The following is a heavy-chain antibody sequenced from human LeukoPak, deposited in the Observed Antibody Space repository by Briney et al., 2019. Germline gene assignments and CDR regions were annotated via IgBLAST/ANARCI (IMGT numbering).Heavy chain of an antibody. Sequence: ESGPTLVKPTQTLTLTCTFSGFSLSTSGVGVGWIRQPPGKALEWLALIYWDDDKRYSPSLESRLTITKDTSKNQVVLTMTNMDPVDTATYYCAHIRCGGDCYSLYFDYWGQGTLVTVSS. CDR1: GFSLSTSGVG. CDR2: IYWDDDK. D-gene: IGHD2-21*02. J-gene: IGHJ4*02. CDR3: AHIRCGGDCYSLYFDY. V-gene: IGHV2-5*02.